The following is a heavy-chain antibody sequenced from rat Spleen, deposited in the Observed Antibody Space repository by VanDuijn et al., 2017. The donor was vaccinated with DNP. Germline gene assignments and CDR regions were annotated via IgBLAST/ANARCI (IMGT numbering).Heavy chain of an antibody. J-gene: IGHJ3*01. Sequence: EVQLVESGGGLVQPGRSLKLSCAASGFTFSDYAMAWVRQAPKKGLEWVATISYDGSRTYYRDSVKGRFTISRDNAKSTLYLQMDSLRSEDTATYYCARHEEGLAYWGQGTLVTVSS. V-gene: IGHV5-17*01. D-gene: IGHD1-11*01. CDR2: ISYDGSRT. CDR1: GFTFSDYA. CDR3: ARHEEGLAY.